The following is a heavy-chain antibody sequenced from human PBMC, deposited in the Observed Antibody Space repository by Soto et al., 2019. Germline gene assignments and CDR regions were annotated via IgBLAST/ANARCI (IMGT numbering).Heavy chain of an antibody. J-gene: IGHJ4*02. V-gene: IGHV1-69*01. CDR3: ASFYYYDSTAYPAPSYYFDY. CDR2: IIPFSGTA. Sequence: QVLLVQSGAEVKKPGSSVKVSCKASGGTFSSYAISWVRQAPGQGLEWMGGIIPFSGTANYAQRFQGRVSMTADESTNTAYMDLSSLRSEDTAVYYCASFYYYDSTAYPAPSYYFDYWGQGTLVTVSS. D-gene: IGHD3-22*01. CDR1: GGTFSSYA.